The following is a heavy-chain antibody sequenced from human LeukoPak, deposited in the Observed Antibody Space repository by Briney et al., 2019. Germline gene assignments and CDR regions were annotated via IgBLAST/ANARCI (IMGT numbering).Heavy chain of an antibody. D-gene: IGHD1-26*01. V-gene: IGHV4-30-4*08. Sequence: NPSQTLSLTCTVSGGSISSGDYYWSWIRQPPGKGLEWIGYIYYSGSTYYNPSLKSRVPISVDTSKNQFSLKLSSVTAADTAVYYCARDVYSGSHGGWYFDLWGRGTLVTVSS. CDR1: GGSISSGDYY. CDR2: IYYSGST. J-gene: IGHJ2*01. CDR3: ARDVYSGSHGGWYFDL.